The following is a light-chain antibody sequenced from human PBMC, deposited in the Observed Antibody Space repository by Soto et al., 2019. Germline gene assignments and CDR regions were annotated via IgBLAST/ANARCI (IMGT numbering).Light chain of an antibody. V-gene: IGKV1-39*01. CDR3: QQSFSIPYI. CDR1: QTVSSH. J-gene: IGKJ2*01. Sequence: DIQMTQSPSALSASVGDRVTITCRASQTVSSHLNWYQHKTGKAPKVLIYAASNLQSGVPSRFSGSGYGTDFTLTISSQQPEDIATYYCQQSFSIPYIFGQGTKLEIK. CDR2: AAS.